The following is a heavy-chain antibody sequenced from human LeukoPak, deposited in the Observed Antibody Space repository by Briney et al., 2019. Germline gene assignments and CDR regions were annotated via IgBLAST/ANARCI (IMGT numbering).Heavy chain of an antibody. V-gene: IGHV4-34*01. Sequence: PSETLSLTCAVYGGSFSGYYWSWIRQPPGKGLEWIGEINHSGSTNYNPSLKSRVTISVDTFKNQFSLKLSSVTAADTAVYYCAKSLHYDILTGSNWFDPWGQGTLVTVSS. D-gene: IGHD3-9*01. CDR3: AKSLHYDILTGSNWFDP. CDR1: GGSFSGYY. CDR2: INHSGST. J-gene: IGHJ5*02.